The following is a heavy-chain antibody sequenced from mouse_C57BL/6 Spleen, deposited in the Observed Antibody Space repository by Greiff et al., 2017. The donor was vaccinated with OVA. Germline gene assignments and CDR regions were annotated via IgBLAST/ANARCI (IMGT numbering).Heavy chain of an antibody. V-gene: IGHV1-59*01. D-gene: IGHD3-3*01. CDR1: GYTFTSYW. CDR2: IDPSDSYT. J-gene: IGHJ1*03. Sequence: VQLQQPGAELVRPGTSVKLSCKASGYTFTSYWMHWVKQRPGQGLEWIGVIDPSDSYTNYNQKFKGKATLTVDTSSSTAYMQLSSLTSEDSAVYYCARRGHGGYFDVWGTGTTVTVSS. CDR3: ARRGHGGYFDV.